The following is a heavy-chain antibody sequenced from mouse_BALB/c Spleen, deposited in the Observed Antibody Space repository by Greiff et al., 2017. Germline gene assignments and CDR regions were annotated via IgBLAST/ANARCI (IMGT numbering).Heavy chain of an antibody. CDR3: ARTIYYGSSYDYAMDY. CDR1: GYTFTSYV. Sequence: VQLQQSGPELVKPGASVKMSCKASGYTFTSYVMHWVKQKPGQGLEWIGYINPYNDGTKYNEKFKGKATLTSDKSSSTAYMELSSLTSEDSAVYYCARTIYYGSSYDYAMDYWGQGTSVTVSS. CDR2: INPYNDGT. D-gene: IGHD1-1*01. V-gene: IGHV1-14*01. J-gene: IGHJ4*01.